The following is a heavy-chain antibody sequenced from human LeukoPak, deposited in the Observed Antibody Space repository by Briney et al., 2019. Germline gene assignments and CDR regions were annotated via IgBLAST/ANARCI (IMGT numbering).Heavy chain of an antibody. CDR3: ARSPRYSSSWYPNNWFGP. D-gene: IGHD6-13*01. Sequence: KPSETLSLTCAVYGGSFSGYYWSWIRQPPGKGLEWIGEINHSGSTNYNPSLKSRVTISVDTSKNQFSLKLSSVTAADTAVYYCARSPRYSSSWYPNNWFGPWGQGTLVTVSS. CDR1: GGSFSGYY. J-gene: IGHJ5*02. CDR2: INHSGST. V-gene: IGHV4-34*01.